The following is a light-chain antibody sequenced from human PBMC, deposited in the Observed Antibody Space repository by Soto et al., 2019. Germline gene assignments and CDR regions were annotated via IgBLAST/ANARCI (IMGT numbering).Light chain of an antibody. CDR2: YDS. Sequence: SYELTQPPSVSVAPGKTARITCGGNNIGGKSVHWYQQKPGQAPVLVIYYDSDRPSGIPERFSGSNSGNTATLTISRVEAGDEADYYCQVWDSSSDHGVFGGGTKLTVL. CDR1: NIGGKS. V-gene: IGLV3-21*04. CDR3: QVWDSSSDHGV. J-gene: IGLJ3*02.